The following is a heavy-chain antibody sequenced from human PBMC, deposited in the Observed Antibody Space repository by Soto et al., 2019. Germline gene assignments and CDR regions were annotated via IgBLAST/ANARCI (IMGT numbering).Heavy chain of an antibody. CDR3: AIEKVGATSVHVFAI. J-gene: IGHJ3*02. D-gene: IGHD1-26*01. V-gene: IGHV3-11*06. CDR1: GCIFRDWF. CDR2: ISKDSRRAT. Sequence: GGSLRLSCAASGCIFRDWFMSWIRQAPGKGLEWISYISKDSRRATRYADSVKGRFTISRDNAKNSLYLQMNSLRAEDTALYYCAIEKVGATSVHVFAIWGQGTMVTVSS.